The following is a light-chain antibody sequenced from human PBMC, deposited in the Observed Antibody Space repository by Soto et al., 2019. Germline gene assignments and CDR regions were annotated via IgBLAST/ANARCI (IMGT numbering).Light chain of an antibody. J-gene: IGLJ1*01. CDR1: SSDVGGYDS. CDR3: SSYTISTTLV. Sequence: QSALTQPASVSGSPGQSITISCTGTSSDVGGYDSVSWYQQHPGKAPKVIIYEVSNRPSGVSNRFSGSKSGNTASLTISVLQDEDEADYYCSSYTISTTLVLGTWTKLTVL. V-gene: IGLV2-14*01. CDR2: EVS.